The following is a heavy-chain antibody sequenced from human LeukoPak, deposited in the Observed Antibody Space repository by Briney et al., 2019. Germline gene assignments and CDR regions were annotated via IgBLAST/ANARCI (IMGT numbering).Heavy chain of an antibody. D-gene: IGHD6-6*01. J-gene: IGHJ6*02. V-gene: IGHV1-69*13. CDR1: GGTFNNYA. CDR3: ARTVVYSSSSPYYYGMDV. CDR2: IIPIFGTT. Sequence: SVKVSCKASGGTFNNYAISWVRQAPGQGLEWMGGIIPIFGTTNYAQKFQGRVTITADESTSTAYMELSSLRSEDTAVYYCARTVVYSSSSPYYYGMDVWGQGTTVTVSS.